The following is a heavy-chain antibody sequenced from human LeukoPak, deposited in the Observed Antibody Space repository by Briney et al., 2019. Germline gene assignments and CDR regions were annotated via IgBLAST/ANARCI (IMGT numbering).Heavy chain of an antibody. V-gene: IGHV3-23*01. CDR2: IRARGGST. CDR1: GFTFSTYA. Sequence: GGSLRLSCAASGFTFSTYAMSWVRQAPGRGLEWVSAIRARGGSTYYADSGKGRFTVSRDNSKNTLYLQMNRLRAADPAVHYCTKDRPIDYWGQGTLVTVSS. CDR3: TKDRPIDY. J-gene: IGHJ4*02.